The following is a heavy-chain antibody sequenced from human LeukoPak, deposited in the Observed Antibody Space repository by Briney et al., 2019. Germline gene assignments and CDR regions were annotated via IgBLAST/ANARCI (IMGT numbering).Heavy chain of an antibody. J-gene: IGHJ3*02. V-gene: IGHV4-4*07. CDR2: IYNSGRT. CDR1: GGSISSYY. CDR3: ARGRAFDI. Sequence: TSETLSLTCTVSGGSISSYYWSWIRQPPGKGLEWIGRIYNSGRTYYNPSLKSRVTMSVDTSKNQFSLNLSSLTAADTAVYYCARGRAFDIWGQGTMVTVSS.